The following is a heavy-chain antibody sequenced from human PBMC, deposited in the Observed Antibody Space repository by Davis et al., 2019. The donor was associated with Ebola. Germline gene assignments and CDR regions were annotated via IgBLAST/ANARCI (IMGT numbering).Heavy chain of an antibody. V-gene: IGHV3-64*04. J-gene: IGHJ6*04. D-gene: IGHD3-3*01. Sequence: GGSLRLSCSASGFSFSSYAMHWVRQPPGKGLEYVSGISSNGGSKSYADSVKGRFTISRDNAKNSLYLQMNSLRVEDTAVYYCARDDYDFWGGYSPVYYYGMDVWGKGTTVTVSS. CDR3: ARDDYDFWGGYSPVYYYGMDV. CDR2: ISSNGGSK. CDR1: GFSFSSYA.